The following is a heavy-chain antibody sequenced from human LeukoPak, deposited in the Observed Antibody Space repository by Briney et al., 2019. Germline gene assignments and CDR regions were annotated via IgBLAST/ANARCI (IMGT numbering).Heavy chain of an antibody. CDR1: GFTFSSYA. D-gene: IGHD1-26*01. CDR2: ISYDGSNK. Sequence: GRSLRLSCADSGFTFSSYAMHWVRQAPGKGLGWVAVISYDGSNKYYADSVKGRFTISRDNSKNTLSLQMNSLRPEDTAVYYCARDQSGDAFDIWGQGTMVTVSS. V-gene: IGHV3-30*04. J-gene: IGHJ3*02. CDR3: ARDQSGDAFDI.